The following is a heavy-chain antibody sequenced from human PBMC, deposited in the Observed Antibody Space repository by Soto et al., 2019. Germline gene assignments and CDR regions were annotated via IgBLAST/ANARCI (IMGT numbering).Heavy chain of an antibody. Sequence: GGSLRLSCAASGFTFSSYGMHWVRQAPGKGLEWVAVIWYDGSNKYYADSVKGRFTISRENSKNTLYLQMNSLRAEDTAVYYCARDRRGGQYSSSWYLRGYYYYGMDVWGQGTTVTVSS. CDR3: ARDRRGGQYSSSWYLRGYYYYGMDV. J-gene: IGHJ6*02. V-gene: IGHV3-33*01. CDR1: GFTFSSYG. CDR2: IWYDGSNK. D-gene: IGHD6-13*01.